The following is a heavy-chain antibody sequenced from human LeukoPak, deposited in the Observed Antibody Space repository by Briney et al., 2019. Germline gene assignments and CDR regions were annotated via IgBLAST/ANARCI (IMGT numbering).Heavy chain of an antibody. CDR2: INPSGGST. J-gene: IGHJ3*02. D-gene: IGHD1-26*01. CDR3: ARAGLWELPRYAFDI. Sequence: ASVRVSCKASGYIFTSYNIYWVRQAPGQGLEWMGIINPSGGSTNYAQKFQGRVTMTTDTSTSTAYMELRSLRSDDTAVYYCARAGLWELPRYAFDIWGQGTMVTVSS. CDR1: GYIFTSYN. V-gene: IGHV1-46*01.